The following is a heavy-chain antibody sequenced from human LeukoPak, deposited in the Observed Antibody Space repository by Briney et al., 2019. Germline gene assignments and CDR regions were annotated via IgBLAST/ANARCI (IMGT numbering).Heavy chain of an antibody. CDR1: GFTFSSYW. V-gene: IGHV3-66*01. Sequence: GGGLRLSCAASGFTFSSYWMTWVRQAPGKGVEGGSVIYSMGNTSYAPSVQGRFTISRDNSKNTIYLQMNSLRAEDTAMYYCARDRGYSFSYAFDYWGKGTLVT. CDR2: IYSMGNT. D-gene: IGHD5-18*01. J-gene: IGHJ4*02. CDR3: ARDRGYSFSYAFDY.